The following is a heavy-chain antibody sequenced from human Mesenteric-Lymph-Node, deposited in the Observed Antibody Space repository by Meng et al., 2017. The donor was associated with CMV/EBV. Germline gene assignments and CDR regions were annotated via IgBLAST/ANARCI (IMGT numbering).Heavy chain of an antibody. V-gene: IGHV4-59*01. CDR1: GGSMSSSY. J-gene: IGHJ6*02. Sequence: SETLSLTCTVSGGSMSSSYWNWIRQPPGKGLEWIGYMSHSGSTNYNPSLKSRVTISVDTSNNQFSLRLKSVTPADTAVYYCAREWGYYGLDVRGQGTTVTVSS. D-gene: IGHD3-16*01. CDR3: AREWGYYGLDV. CDR2: MSHSGST.